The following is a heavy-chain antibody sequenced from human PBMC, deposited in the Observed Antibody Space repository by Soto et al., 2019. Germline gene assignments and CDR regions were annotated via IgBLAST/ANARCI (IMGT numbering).Heavy chain of an antibody. J-gene: IGHJ6*02. V-gene: IGHV5-51*01. CDR3: AGSLNQYSSSLFIYYGMDV. D-gene: IGHD6-6*01. Sequence: GESLKISCKGSGYSFTSYWIGWVRQMPGKGLEWMGIIYPGDSDTRYSPSFQGQVTISADKSISTAYLQWGSLKASDTAMYYCAGSLNQYSSSLFIYYGMDVWGQGTTVTVSS. CDR2: IYPGDSDT. CDR1: GYSFTSYW.